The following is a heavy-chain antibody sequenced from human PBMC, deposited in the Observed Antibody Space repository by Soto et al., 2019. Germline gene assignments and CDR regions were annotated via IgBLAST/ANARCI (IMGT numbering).Heavy chain of an antibody. Sequence: EVQLLESGGGLEQPGNFLRLSSAASGFTFSSYGMSWVRQAPGKGLEWVSAMSGSGDRSYYTESVKGRFIISRDNSKSTLYLHMSNLRAEDTAVYYCAKALYSDYELTTFDYWGQGSLVTVSS. CDR2: MSGSGDRS. V-gene: IGHV3-23*01. J-gene: IGHJ4*02. D-gene: IGHD4-17*01. CDR1: GFTFSSYG. CDR3: AKALYSDYELTTFDY.